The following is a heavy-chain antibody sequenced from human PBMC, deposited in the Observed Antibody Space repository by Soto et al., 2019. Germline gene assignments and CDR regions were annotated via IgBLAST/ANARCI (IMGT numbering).Heavy chain of an antibody. J-gene: IGHJ4*02. V-gene: IGHV4-30-4*01. CDR2: IYYSGST. Sequence: QVQLQESGPGLVKPSQTLSLTCTVSGGSISSGDYYWSWIRQPPGKGLEWIGYIYYSGSTYYNTSLKSRVTIAVDTSKNQFSLKLSSVTAADTAVYYCARDRRDGYNYYYFYYWGQGTLVTVSS. D-gene: IGHD5-12*01. CDR1: GGSISSGDYY. CDR3: ARDRRDGYNYYYFYY.